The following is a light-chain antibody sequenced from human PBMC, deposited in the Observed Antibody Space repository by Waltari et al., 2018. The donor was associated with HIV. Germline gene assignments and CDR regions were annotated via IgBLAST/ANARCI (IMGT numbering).Light chain of an antibody. CDR3: SSYTSTSTV. CDR2: EVS. Sequence: GTSSDVGGYNYVSWYQQHPGKAPKLMIYEVSYRPSGVSNRFSGSKSGNTASLTISGLQAEDEADYYCSSYTSTSTVFGGGTKLTVL. J-gene: IGLJ3*02. V-gene: IGLV2-14*01. CDR1: SSDVGGYNY.